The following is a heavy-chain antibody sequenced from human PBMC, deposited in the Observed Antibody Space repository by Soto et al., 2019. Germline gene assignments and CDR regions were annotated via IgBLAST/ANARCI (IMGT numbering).Heavy chain of an antibody. Sequence: SETLSLTCTVSGGSISSYYWSWIRQPPGKGLEWIGYIYYIGSPYYNPSLKSRVTISIDTSKNQFSLKLTSVTAADTAVYYCARGGPGFGELRWFHPWGPGNLVTVSS. CDR1: GGSISSYY. CDR2: IYYIGSP. CDR3: ARGGPGFGELRWFHP. J-gene: IGHJ5*01. D-gene: IGHD3-10*01. V-gene: IGHV4-59*12.